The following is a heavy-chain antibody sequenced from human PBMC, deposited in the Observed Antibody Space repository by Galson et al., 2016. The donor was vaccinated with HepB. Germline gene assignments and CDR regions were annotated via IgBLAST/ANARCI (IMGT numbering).Heavy chain of an antibody. Sequence: SLRLSCAASGFTFSSHWMHWVRQAPGKGLVWVSRINTDGSSTSYADSVKGRFTISRDNSKNTVYLQMNSLRAEDTAVYYCARDPVARNGMNVWGQGTTVTVSS. CDR3: ARDPVARNGMNV. J-gene: IGHJ6*02. CDR1: GFTFSSHW. V-gene: IGHV3-74*01. D-gene: IGHD4-23*01. CDR2: INTDGSST.